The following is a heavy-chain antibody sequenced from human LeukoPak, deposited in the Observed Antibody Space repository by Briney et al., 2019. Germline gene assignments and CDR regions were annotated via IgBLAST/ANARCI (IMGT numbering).Heavy chain of an antibody. CDR2: IYYSGST. CDR1: GGSISSYY. D-gene: IGHD2-21*01. Sequence: SETLSLTCTVSGGSISSYYWSWIRQPPGKGLEGIGYIYYSGSTNYNPSLKSRVTISVDTSKNQFSLKLSSVTAADTAVYYCARDYCGGDCYSAPWFDPWGQGTLVTVSS. V-gene: IGHV4-59*01. J-gene: IGHJ5*02. CDR3: ARDYCGGDCYSAPWFDP.